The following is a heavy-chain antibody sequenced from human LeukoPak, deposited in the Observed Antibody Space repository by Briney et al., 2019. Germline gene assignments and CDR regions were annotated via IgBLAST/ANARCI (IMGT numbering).Heavy chain of an antibody. CDR3: ARQGIAVAGEDYYYGMDV. CDR2: SYYSGST. V-gene: IGHV4-39*01. D-gene: IGHD6-19*01. Sequence: SETLSLTCTVSGGSISSSSYYWGWIRQPPGKGLEWIGSSYYSGSTYYNPSLKSRVTISVDTSKNQFSLKLSSVTAADTAVYYCARQGIAVAGEDYYYGMDVWGQGTTVTVSS. J-gene: IGHJ6*02. CDR1: GGSISSSSYY.